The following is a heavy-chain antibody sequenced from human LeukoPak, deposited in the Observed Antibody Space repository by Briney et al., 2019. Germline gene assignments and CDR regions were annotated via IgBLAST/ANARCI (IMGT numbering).Heavy chain of an antibody. J-gene: IGHJ3*02. Sequence: SVKVSCKASGGTFSSYAISWVRQAPGQGLEWMGRIIPILGIANYAQKFQGRVTITADKSTSTAYMELSSLRSEDTAVYYCARALPEVSDAFDIWGQGTTVTVSS. CDR2: IIPILGIA. CDR1: GGTFSSYA. CDR3: ARALPEVSDAFDI. D-gene: IGHD2-8*02. V-gene: IGHV1-69*04.